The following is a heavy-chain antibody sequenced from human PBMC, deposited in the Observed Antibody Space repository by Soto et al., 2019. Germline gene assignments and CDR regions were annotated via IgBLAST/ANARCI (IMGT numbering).Heavy chain of an antibody. Sequence: SETLSLTCAVYGGSFSGYYWSWIRQPPGKGLEWIGEINHSGSTDYNPSLKSRVTISVDTSKNQFSLKLSSVTAADTAVYYCASRGGSGTYYNDSYYLGMDVWGQGTTVT. CDR3: ASRGGSGTYYNDSYYLGMDV. CDR1: GGSFSGYY. D-gene: IGHD3-10*01. V-gene: IGHV4-34*01. J-gene: IGHJ6*02. CDR2: INHSGST.